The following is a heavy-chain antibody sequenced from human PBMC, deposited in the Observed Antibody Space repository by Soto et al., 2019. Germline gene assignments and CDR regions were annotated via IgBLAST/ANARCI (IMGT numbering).Heavy chain of an antibody. D-gene: IGHD5-12*01. CDR1: GFTFSSYS. Sequence: GGSLRLSCAASGFTFSSYSMNWVRQAPGKGLEWVSYSSSSSRTIYYADSVKGRFTISRDDSKNTAYLQMNSLKTEDTAVYYCTTRGDGYNADFDYWGQGTLVTVSS. V-gene: IGHV3-48*01. CDR2: SSSSSRTI. CDR3: TTRGDGYNADFDY. J-gene: IGHJ4*02.